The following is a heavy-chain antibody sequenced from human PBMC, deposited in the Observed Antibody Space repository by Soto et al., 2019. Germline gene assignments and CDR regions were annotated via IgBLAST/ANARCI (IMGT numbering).Heavy chain of an antibody. CDR2: ISSSSSTI. CDR1: GFTFSSYS. D-gene: IGHD6-19*01. V-gene: IGHV3-48*02. CDR3: ARGDLEIGPRGAVAVSFDP. J-gene: IGHJ5*02. Sequence: GGSLRLSCAASGFTFSSYSMNWVRQAPGKGLEWVSYISSSSSTIYYADSVKGRFTISRDNAKNSLYLQMNSLRDEDTAVYYCARGDLEIGPRGAVAVSFDPWGQGTLVTVSS.